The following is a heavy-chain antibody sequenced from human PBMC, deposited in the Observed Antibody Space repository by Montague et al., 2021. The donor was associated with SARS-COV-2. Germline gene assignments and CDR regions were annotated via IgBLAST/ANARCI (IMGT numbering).Heavy chain of an antibody. CDR3: AHRIQNLNGFQX. D-gene: IGHD2-8*01. CDR1: GLSLSTSAMG. V-gene: IGHV2-5*01. J-gene: IGHJ1*01. CDR2: IYWNDDK. Sequence: PALVKPTQTLTLTCSFSGLSLSTSAMGVGWIRQPPGKALEWLAVIYWNDDKYYDPSLNSRLTITKDTSKNQVVLTMTNMDPVDTATYYCAHRIQNLNGFQXWGQGTLVTVSS.